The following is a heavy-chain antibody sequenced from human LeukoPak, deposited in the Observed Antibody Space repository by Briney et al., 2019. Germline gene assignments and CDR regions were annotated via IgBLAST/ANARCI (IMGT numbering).Heavy chain of an antibody. Sequence: GGSLRLSRAASGFTFSSYAMYWVRQAPGKGLESVTIIWYDGSNKNYADSVKGRFTISRDNSKNTLYLQMNSLRAEDTAVYYCARGAYCSGGRCPGAFDIWGQGTMVTVSS. CDR1: GFTFSSYA. V-gene: IGHV3-33*01. CDR3: ARGAYCSGGRCPGAFDI. J-gene: IGHJ3*02. CDR2: IWYDGSNK. D-gene: IGHD2-15*01.